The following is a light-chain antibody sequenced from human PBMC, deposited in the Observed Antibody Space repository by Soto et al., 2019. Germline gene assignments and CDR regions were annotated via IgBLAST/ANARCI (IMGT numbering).Light chain of an antibody. V-gene: IGLV1-44*01. CDR1: NSNLGSNP. J-gene: IGLJ2*01. CDR3: SAWDDSIFGPV. Sequence: QSVLTQPPSASGTPGQRVTISCSGGNSNLGSNPVNWYLHLPGTAPKLLIYRDNQRPSGVPDRFSGSKSGTSASLAISGLPSSDVADYFNSAWDDSIFGPVFGGGTKLTVL. CDR2: RDN.